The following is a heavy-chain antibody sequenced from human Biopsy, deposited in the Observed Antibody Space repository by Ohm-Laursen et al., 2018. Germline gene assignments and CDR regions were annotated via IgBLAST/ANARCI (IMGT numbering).Heavy chain of an antibody. CDR3: AKEREITMIADYLNLDF. CDR2: ITSVGSRQ. V-gene: IGHV3-30*18. J-gene: IGHJ4*02. Sequence: SLRLSCAASGFTFSNYAIHWVRQAPGRGLAWVAPITSVGSRQYYADSVKGRFTISRYSSKNTLYLQMNSLRAEDTALYYCAKEREITMIADYLNLDFWGQGTLVTVSS. CDR1: GFTFSNYA. D-gene: IGHD3-22*01.